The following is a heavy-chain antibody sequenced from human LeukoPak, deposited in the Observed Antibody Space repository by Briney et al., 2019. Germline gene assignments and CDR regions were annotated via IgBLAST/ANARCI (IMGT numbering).Heavy chain of an antibody. Sequence: ASVKVSCKASGYTFTGYYMHWVRQAPGQGLEWMGWINPNSGGTNYAQKFQGRVTMTRDTSISTAYMELSRLRSDDTAVYYCARDPRSVAAPSDGNWFDPWGQGTLVTVSS. V-gene: IGHV1-2*02. J-gene: IGHJ5*02. D-gene: IGHD6-6*01. CDR2: INPNSGGT. CDR1: GYTFTGYY. CDR3: ARDPRSVAAPSDGNWFDP.